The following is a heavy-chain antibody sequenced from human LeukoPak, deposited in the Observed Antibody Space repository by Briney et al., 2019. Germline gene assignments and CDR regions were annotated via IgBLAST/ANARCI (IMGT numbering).Heavy chain of an antibody. CDR3: ARDRAAADSDY. CDR1: GFTFSSYA. V-gene: IGHV3-23*01. Sequence: GGSLRLSCAASGFTFSSYAMSWVRQAPGKGLEWVSTISDRVDSTFYADSGKGRFTISRDNSKNTLFLQMQSLRAEDTAIYYCARDRAAADSDYWGQGTLLSVSS. D-gene: IGHD6-13*01. J-gene: IGHJ4*02. CDR2: ISDRVDST.